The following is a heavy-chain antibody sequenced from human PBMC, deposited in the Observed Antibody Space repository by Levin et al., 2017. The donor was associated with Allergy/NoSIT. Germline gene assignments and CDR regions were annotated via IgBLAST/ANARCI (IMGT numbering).Heavy chain of an antibody. CDR1: GFTFNKAW. Sequence: GGSLRLSCAASGFTFNKAWMSWVRQAPGKGLEWVGRIRSKTDGGTADHAAPVTGRFTISRDDSKSTFYLQMNSLKTEDTAVYYCTTATMPTGGGMDVWGQGTTVTVSS. CDR3: TTATMPTGGGMDV. D-gene: IGHD2-2*01. J-gene: IGHJ6*02. CDR2: IRSKTDGGTA. V-gene: IGHV3-15*01.